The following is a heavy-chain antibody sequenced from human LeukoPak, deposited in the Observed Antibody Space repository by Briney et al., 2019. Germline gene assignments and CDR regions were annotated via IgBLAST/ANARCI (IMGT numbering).Heavy chain of an antibody. CDR1: GFTFSSYN. CDR3: ARDFLGDDY. Sequence: GGSLRLSCAASGFTFSSYNMNWVRQAPGKGLEWVSYISSSSSTIHYAESVKGRFTISRDNARNSLYLQTNSLRAEDTAVYYCARDFLGDDYWGQGTLVTVSS. V-gene: IGHV3-48*01. CDR2: ISSSSSTI. D-gene: IGHD3-16*01. J-gene: IGHJ4*02.